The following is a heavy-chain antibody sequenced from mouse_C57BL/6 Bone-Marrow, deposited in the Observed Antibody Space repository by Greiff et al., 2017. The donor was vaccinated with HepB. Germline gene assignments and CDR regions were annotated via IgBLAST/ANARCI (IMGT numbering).Heavy chain of an antibody. CDR2: IWGGGST. CDR3: AKRHYGNWYFDV. V-gene: IGHV2-9*01. J-gene: IGHJ1*03. CDR1: GISLTSYG. D-gene: IGHD1-1*01. Sequence: VKLMESGPGLVAPSQSLSITCTVSGISLTSYGVDWVRQPPGKGLEWLGVIWGGGSTNYNSALMSRLSISKDNSKSQVFLKMNSLQTDDTAMYYCAKRHYGNWYFDVWGTGTTVTVSS.